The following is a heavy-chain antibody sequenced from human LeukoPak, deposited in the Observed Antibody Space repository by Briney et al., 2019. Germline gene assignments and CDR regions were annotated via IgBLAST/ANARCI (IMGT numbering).Heavy chain of an antibody. CDR1: GFSFSGYW. CDR3: ARAGDGTAARDY. CDR2: INEDGSEE. V-gene: IGHV3-7*01. D-gene: IGHD2-15*01. Sequence: GGSLRLSCAASGFSFSGYWMSRVRQAPGKGLEWVANINEDGSEEYYVDSVRGRFTISRDNAKNSLYLQMNSLRAEDTAVYYCARAGDGTAARDYWGQGTLVTVSS. J-gene: IGHJ4*02.